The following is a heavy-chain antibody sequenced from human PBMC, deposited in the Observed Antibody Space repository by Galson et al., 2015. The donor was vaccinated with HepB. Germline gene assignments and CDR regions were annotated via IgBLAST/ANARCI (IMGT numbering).Heavy chain of an antibody. D-gene: IGHD3-10*01. Sequence: SLRLSCAASGFTFSSYAMSWVRQAPGKGLEWVSAISGSGGSTYYADSVKSRFTISRDNSKNTLYLQMNSLRAEDTAVYYCAKVQAVLLWFGESRLEYFQHWGQGTLVTVSS. V-gene: IGHV3-23*01. CDR2: ISGSGGST. CDR1: GFTFSSYA. J-gene: IGHJ1*01. CDR3: AKVQAVLLWFGESRLEYFQH.